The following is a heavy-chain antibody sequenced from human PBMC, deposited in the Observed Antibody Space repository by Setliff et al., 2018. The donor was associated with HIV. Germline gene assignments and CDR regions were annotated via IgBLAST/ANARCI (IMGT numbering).Heavy chain of an antibody. CDR3: ARPLRGYDSSELGF. CDR2: IHPGDSDT. J-gene: IGHJ4*02. D-gene: IGHD3-22*01. Sequence: PGESLKISCKTSGYSVTSYWIGWVRQKPGKGLEWMGIIHPGDSDTRYSPSFEGQVTFSADKSVSTAYLQWSSLRASDTAMYYCARPLRGYDSSELGFWGQGTLVTVSS. CDR1: GYSVTSYW. V-gene: IGHV5-51*01.